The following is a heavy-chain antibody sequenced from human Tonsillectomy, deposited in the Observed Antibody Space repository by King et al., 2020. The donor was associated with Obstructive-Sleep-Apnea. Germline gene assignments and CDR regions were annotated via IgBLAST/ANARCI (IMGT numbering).Heavy chain of an antibody. Sequence: VQLVESGGGVVQPGRSLRLSCAASGFTFSSYAMHWVRQAPGKGLEWVAVISYDGSNKYYADSVKGRFTISRDNSKNTLYLQMNSLRAEDTAVYYCARGTQIHAFDIWGQGTMVTVSS. J-gene: IGHJ3*02. D-gene: IGHD3/OR15-3a*01. CDR1: GFTFSSYA. V-gene: IGHV3-30*04. CDR3: ARGTQIHAFDI. CDR2: ISYDGSNK.